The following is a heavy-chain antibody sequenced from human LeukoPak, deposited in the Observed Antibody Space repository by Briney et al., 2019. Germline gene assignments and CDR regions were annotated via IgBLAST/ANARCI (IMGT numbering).Heavy chain of an antibody. D-gene: IGHD3-3*01. CDR1: GGSFSGYY. J-gene: IGHJ4*02. CDR3: AALSPFWSGYYFDH. Sequence: SETLSLTCAVYGGSFSGYYWTWIRQPPGKGLEWMGYIYSGGSTNYSPSLKSRVTISLDTSKNHFSLKLSSATAADTAVYYCAALSPFWSGYYFDHWGQGTLVTVSS. V-gene: IGHV4-59*01. CDR2: IYSGGST.